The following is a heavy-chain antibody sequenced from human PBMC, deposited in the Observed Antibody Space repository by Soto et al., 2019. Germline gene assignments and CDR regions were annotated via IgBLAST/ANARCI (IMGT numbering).Heavy chain of an antibody. J-gene: IGHJ5*02. CDR2: INWNSGSV. Sequence: EVQLVESGGGLVQPGRSLRLSCAAFGFTFEDSAMHWIRQTPGKGLEWVAGINWNSGSVGYADSVKGRFTISRDNANTSLFLQMDSLRADDTALYYCAKGRGALAVVSNWFDPWGQGTLVTVSS. CDR1: GFTFEDSA. CDR3: AKGRGALAVVSNWFDP. V-gene: IGHV3-9*01. D-gene: IGHD6-19*01.